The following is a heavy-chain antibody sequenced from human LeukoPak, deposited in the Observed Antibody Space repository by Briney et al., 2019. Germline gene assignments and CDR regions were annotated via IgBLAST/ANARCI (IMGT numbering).Heavy chain of an antibody. CDR2: IYSGGST. V-gene: IGHV3-66*01. Sequence: GGSLRLSCAASGFTFSSHWMSWVRQAPGKGLEWVSVIYSGGSTYYADSVKGRFTISRDNSKNTLYLQMNSLRAEDTAVYYCARATRGSGSYFRGMDVWGQGTTVTVSS. CDR3: ARATRGSGSYFRGMDV. CDR1: GFTFSSHW. J-gene: IGHJ6*02. D-gene: IGHD3-10*01.